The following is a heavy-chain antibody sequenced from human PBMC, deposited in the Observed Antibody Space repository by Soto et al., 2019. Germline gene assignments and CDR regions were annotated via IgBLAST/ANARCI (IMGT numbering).Heavy chain of an antibody. V-gene: IGHV1-3*01. Sequence: ASVKVSCKASGYTFTSYTMHWVRQAPGQRLEWMGWINAGNGNTKYSQKFQGRATISRDTSARTAYMELSSLRSEDSAVYFCAREEDGTTFYYGMDVWGQGTTVTASS. CDR1: GYTFTSYT. J-gene: IGHJ6*02. CDR3: AREEDGTTFYYGMDV. CDR2: INAGNGNT. D-gene: IGHD1-7*01.